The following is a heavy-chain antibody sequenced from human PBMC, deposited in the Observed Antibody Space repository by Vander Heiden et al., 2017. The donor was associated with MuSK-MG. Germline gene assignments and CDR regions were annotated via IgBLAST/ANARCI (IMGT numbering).Heavy chain of an antibody. V-gene: IGHV4-39*01. CDR2: IHHSGNT. CDR3: AIDSWSGYAGAFDL. CDR1: GCSTSSSSYY. Sequence: QVQLQESGPGLVKPSETLSLTCTVSGCSTSSSSYYCGWIRQPPGKGLEWIGSIHHSGNTYYNPSLKSRVTISVDTSNNQFSLRLTSVTAADTAVYYCAIDSWSGYAGAFDLWGQGTMVTVSS. J-gene: IGHJ3*01. D-gene: IGHD3-3*01.